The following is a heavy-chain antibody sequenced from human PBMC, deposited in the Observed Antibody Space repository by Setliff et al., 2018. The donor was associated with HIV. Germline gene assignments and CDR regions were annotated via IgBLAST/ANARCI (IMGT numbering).Heavy chain of an antibody. CDR2: IYYSGST. J-gene: IGHJ5*02. D-gene: IGHD6-19*01. CDR3: AREKRSGFSSGWTNWFDP. Sequence: KPSETLSLTCTVSGGSISSSSYYWGWIRQPPGKGLEWIGSIYYSGSTYYNPSLKSRVTISVDTSKNQFSLKLSSVTAADTAVYYCAREKRSGFSSGWTNWFDPWGQGTLVTVS. CDR1: GGSISSSSYY. V-gene: IGHV4-39*07.